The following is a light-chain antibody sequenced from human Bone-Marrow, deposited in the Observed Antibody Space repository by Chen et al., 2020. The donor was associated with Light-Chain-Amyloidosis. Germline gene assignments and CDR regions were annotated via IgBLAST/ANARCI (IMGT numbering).Light chain of an antibody. Sequence: PDSLAVSXGERAXXNCKXXQSVFXSSXXKNYXXWYXXXPGXXPKLXXYWAXXRESXVPXRFXXXGSXXXFTXXISXXXADDVXVYXXQQXXXIPRTFGQGTKVEIK. J-gene: IGKJ1*01. CDR2: WAX. CDR1: QSVFXSSXXKNY. CDR3: QQXXXIPRT. V-gene: IGKV4-1*01.